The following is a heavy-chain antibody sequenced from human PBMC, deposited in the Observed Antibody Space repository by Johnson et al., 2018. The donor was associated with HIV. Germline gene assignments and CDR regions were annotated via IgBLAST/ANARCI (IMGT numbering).Heavy chain of an antibody. CDR3: ARYGSASVGGHDAFDI. Sequence: VQLVESGGGLVQPGGSLRLSCAASVFTFSSYWMHWVRQAPGKGLVWVSRISSDGVTTTYADSVKGRFTISRDNAKNTLYLQMNSLRAEDTAVYYCARYGSASVGGHDAFDIWGQGTMVTVSS. D-gene: IGHD6-6*01. V-gene: IGHV3-74*02. CDR1: VFTFSSYW. J-gene: IGHJ3*02. CDR2: ISSDGVTT.